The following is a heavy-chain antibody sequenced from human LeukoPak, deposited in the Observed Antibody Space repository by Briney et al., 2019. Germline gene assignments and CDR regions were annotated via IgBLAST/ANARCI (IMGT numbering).Heavy chain of an antibody. J-gene: IGHJ4*02. V-gene: IGHV1-18*01. CDR1: GYTFTCYG. Sequence: ASVKVSCKASGYTFTCYGISWVRQAPGQGLEWMGWISAYNGNTNYAQKLQGRVTMTTDTSTSTAYMELRSLRSDDTAVYYCARVGGLLWFGELLYYFDYWGQGTLVTVSS. D-gene: IGHD3-10*01. CDR3: ARVGGLLWFGELLYYFDY. CDR2: ISAYNGNT.